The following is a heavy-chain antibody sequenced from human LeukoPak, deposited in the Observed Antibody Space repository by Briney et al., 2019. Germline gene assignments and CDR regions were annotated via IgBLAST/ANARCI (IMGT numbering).Heavy chain of an antibody. CDR3: ARGGDGYNYRFDP. Sequence: SETLSLTCTVSGGSISGYYWIWIRQSPGKGLEWIGSIHYSGSTNYNPSLKSRVTMSLDTSKNHLSLRLSSLTAADTAVYSCARGGDGYNYRFDPWGQGTLVTVSS. CDR2: IHYSGST. J-gene: IGHJ5*02. V-gene: IGHV4-59*01. CDR1: GGSISGYY. D-gene: IGHD5-24*01.